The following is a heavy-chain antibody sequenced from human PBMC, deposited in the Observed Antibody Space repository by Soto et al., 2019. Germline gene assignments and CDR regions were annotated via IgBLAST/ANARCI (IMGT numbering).Heavy chain of an antibody. CDR3: AVSSSSGPAYFDY. V-gene: IGHV4-59*01. Sequence: SETLSLTCTVSGGSISSYYWSWIRQPPGKGLEWIGYIYYSGSTNYNPSLKSRVTISVDTSKNQFSLKLSSVTAADTAVYYCAVSSSSGPAYFDYWGQGNLVTVSS. J-gene: IGHJ4*02. CDR2: IYYSGST. D-gene: IGHD6-6*01. CDR1: GGSISSYY.